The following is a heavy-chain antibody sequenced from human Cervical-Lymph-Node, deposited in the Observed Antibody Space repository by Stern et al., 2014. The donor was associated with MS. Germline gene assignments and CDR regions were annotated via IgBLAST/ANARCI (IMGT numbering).Heavy chain of an antibody. CDR3: ARARDERELRG. CDR2: IYYSGST. V-gene: IGHV4-59*01. J-gene: IGHJ4*02. D-gene: IGHD1-26*01. CDR1: GGSISSYY. Sequence: QLQLQESGPGLVKPSETLSLTCTVSGGSISSYYWSWIRQPPGKGLERIGYIYYSGSTNYNPSLKSRVTISVDTSKNQFSLKLSSVTAADTAVYYCARARDERELRGWGQGTLVTVSS.